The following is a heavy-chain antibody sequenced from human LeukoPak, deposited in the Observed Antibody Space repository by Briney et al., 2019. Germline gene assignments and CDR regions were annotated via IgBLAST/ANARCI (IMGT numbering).Heavy chain of an antibody. CDR3: ARSLAENTFTCSACAEYFPH. Sequence: GASVKVSCKASGYTFTGYYMHWVRQAPGQGLEWMGWINPDSGGTKYTQRFQGRVTMTRDTSITTAYMELTGLRSDDTAVYYCARSLAENTFTCSACAEYFPHWGQGTLIIVSS. CDR2: INPDSGGT. V-gene: IGHV1-2*02. CDR1: GYTFTGYY. J-gene: IGHJ1*01. D-gene: IGHD2/OR15-2a*01.